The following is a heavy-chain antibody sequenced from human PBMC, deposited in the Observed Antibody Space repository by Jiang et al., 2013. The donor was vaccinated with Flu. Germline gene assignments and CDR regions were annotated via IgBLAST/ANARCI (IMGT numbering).Heavy chain of an antibody. V-gene: IGHV4-39*01. J-gene: IGHJ5*02. Sequence: LEWIGSISYSGSTYYNPSLKSRVTISVDTSKNQFSLKLSSVTAADTAVYYCARGLLRFLQWPSPVDWDNWFDPWGQGTLVTVSS. D-gene: IGHD3-3*01. CDR2: ISYSGST. CDR3: ARGLLRFLQWPSPVDWDNWFDP.